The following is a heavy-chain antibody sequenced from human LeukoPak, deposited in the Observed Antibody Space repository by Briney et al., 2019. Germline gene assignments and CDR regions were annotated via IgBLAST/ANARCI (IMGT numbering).Heavy chain of an antibody. CDR3: ARAYDGSGNLDY. D-gene: IGHD3-22*01. J-gene: IGHJ4*02. Sequence: ASVKVSCKGSVYTFTDYYMHWVRQAPGQGLEWMGWIYPNRGGTNYAQKFQGRVTMTRDTSINTAYMELSRLRSDDTAVYYCARAYDGSGNLDYWGQGTLVTVSS. CDR1: VYTFTDYY. CDR2: IYPNRGGT. V-gene: IGHV1-2*02.